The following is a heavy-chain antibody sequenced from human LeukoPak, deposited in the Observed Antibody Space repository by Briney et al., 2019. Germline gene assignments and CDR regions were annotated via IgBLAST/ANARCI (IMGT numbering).Heavy chain of an antibody. J-gene: IGHJ4*02. D-gene: IGHD4-23*01. Sequence: GGSLRLSCAASGFTFSSSPMHWVRQAPGKGLESVSAITSSGGSTSYADSVKGRFTISRDNSQNTLYLQMGSLRAEDMAVYCCARVGPAGGFDSWGQGTLVTVSS. CDR2: ITSSGGST. CDR1: GFTFSSSP. V-gene: IGHV3-64*02. CDR3: ARVGPAGGFDS.